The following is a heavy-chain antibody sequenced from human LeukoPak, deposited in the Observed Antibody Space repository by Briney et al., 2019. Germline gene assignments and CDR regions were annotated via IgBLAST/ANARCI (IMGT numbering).Heavy chain of an antibody. D-gene: IGHD1-26*01. CDR1: GGSISSGFYY. CDR3: ASSVGANRINAFDM. J-gene: IGHJ3*02. Sequence: SETLSLTCTVSGGSISSGFYYWGWIRQPPGKGLEWIGSVYYSGSAYYSPSLKSRVTISVDTSKNQFSQRLSSVTAADTALYYCASSVGANRINAFDMWGQGTMVTVSS. CDR2: VYYSGSA. V-gene: IGHV4-39*01.